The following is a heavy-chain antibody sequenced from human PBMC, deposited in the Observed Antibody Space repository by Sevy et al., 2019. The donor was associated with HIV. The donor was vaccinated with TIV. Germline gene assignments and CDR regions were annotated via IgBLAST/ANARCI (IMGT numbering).Heavy chain of an antibody. V-gene: IGHV6-1*01. CDR1: GDSVSSNSAA. CDR2: TYYRSKWYN. J-gene: IGHJ4*02. CDR3: ARGYRPYSSGWLYYFDY. D-gene: IGHD6-19*01. Sequence: QSQTLLLTCAISGDSVSSNSAAWNWIRQSPSRGLEWLGRTYYRSKWYNDYAVSVKSRITINPDTSKNQFSLQLNSVSPEDTAVYYCARGYRPYSSGWLYYFDYWGQGTLVTVSS.